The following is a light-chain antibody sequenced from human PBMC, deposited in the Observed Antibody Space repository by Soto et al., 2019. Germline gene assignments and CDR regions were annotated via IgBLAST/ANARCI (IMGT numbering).Light chain of an antibody. Sequence: EIVMTQSPATLSLYPGERATLSCRASQNVGRSLAWFQQTPGQPPRLLIYDASTRAAGIPARFSGSGSGAAFTLTISSLEPEDSAVYDCQQRYTWVTFGGGTKLEIK. CDR1: QNVGRS. V-gene: IGKV3-11*01. CDR3: QQRYTWVT. J-gene: IGKJ4*01. CDR2: DAS.